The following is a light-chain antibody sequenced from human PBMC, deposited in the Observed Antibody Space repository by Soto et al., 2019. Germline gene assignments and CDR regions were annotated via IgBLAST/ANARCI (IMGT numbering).Light chain of an antibody. CDR3: QQYNNWART. CDR1: QSVSSS. CDR2: GAS. V-gene: IGKV3-15*01. Sequence: EIVMTQSPATLSVSPGERATLSCRASQSVSSSLAWYQQKPGQAPRLLIYGASTRATGIPAMFSGSGSGTEFTLTISSLQSEDFAVYYCQQYNNWARTFGQGTKVEIK. J-gene: IGKJ1*01.